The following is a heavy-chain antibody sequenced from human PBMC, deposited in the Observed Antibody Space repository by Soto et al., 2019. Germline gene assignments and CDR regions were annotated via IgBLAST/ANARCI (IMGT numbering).Heavy chain of an antibody. D-gene: IGHD6-13*01. J-gene: IGHJ6*02. CDR3: ARDIAAARPGGMDV. CDR1: GASLSDNY. CDR2: INHSGST. V-gene: IGHV4-34*01. Sequence: PSETLSLTCAVYGASLSDNYCNWLRQPPGRGLEWIGEINHSGSTNYSPSLKSRVTISVDTSKNQFSLKLSSVTAADTAVYYCARDIAAARPGGMDVWSQGTTVTVSS.